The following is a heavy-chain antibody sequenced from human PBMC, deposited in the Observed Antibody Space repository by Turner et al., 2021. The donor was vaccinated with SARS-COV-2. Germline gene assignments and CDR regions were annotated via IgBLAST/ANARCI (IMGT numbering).Heavy chain of an antibody. D-gene: IGHD3-10*01. CDR3: AKDGAPFLLYFGEPTFYFDY. Sequence: QVQMVESGGGVVQPGRSLRLSCAASGFTFSSYGMHVVRQAPGKGLEWVAVISYDGSNKYYADSVKGRFTISRDNSKNTLYLQMNSLRAEDTAVYDCAKDGAPFLLYFGEPTFYFDYWGQGTLVTVSS. V-gene: IGHV3-30*18. J-gene: IGHJ4*02. CDR2: ISYDGSNK. CDR1: GFTFSSYG.